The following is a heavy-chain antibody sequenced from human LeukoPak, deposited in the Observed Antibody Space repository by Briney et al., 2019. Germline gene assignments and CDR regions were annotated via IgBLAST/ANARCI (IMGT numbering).Heavy chain of an antibody. CDR1: GFTFSSYG. CDR2: IWYGRSNK. D-gene: IGHD4-17*01. J-gene: IGHJ4*02. Sequence: RPGGSLRLSCAASGFTFSSYGMHWVRQAPGKGLEWVAVIWYGRSNKYYADCVKGRFTISRDNSKNTLYLQMNSLRAEDTAVYYCASSYGDYGGDYWGQGTLVTVSS. CDR3: ASSYGDYGGDY. V-gene: IGHV3-33*01.